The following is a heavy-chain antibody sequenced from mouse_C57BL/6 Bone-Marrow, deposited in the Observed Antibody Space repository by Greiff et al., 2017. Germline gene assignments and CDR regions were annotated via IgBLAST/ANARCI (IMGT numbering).Heavy chain of an antibody. J-gene: IGHJ4*01. CDR2: IDSSDSYT. D-gene: IGHD2-5*01. CDR3: AREGYSNYEMDC. V-gene: IGHV1-69*01. Sequence: VQLQQPGAELVMPGASVKLSCKASGYTFTSYWMHWVKQRPGQGLEWIGEIDSSDSYTNYNQKFKGKSTLTVDKSSSTAYMQLSSLTSGDSAVYYCAREGYSNYEMDCWGQRASVTVSS. CDR1: GYTFTSYW.